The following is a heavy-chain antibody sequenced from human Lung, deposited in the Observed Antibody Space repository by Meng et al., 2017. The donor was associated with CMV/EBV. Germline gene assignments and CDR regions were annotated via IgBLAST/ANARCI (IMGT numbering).Heavy chain of an antibody. Sequence: SXTLSLTCTVSDYSISSGFYWGCVRQPPGKGLEWIGSIHHTGSSYYNPSLKSRVTLSVDTSKNQFSLKVTSVTAADTAVYYCARGIFGVVDYWGQGPLVIVSS. CDR1: DYSISSGFY. CDR2: IHHTGSS. J-gene: IGHJ4*02. D-gene: IGHD3-3*01. V-gene: IGHV4-38-2*02. CDR3: ARGIFGVVDY.